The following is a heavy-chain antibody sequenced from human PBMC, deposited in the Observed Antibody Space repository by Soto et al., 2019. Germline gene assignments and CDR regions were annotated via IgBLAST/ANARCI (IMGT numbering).Heavy chain of an antibody. V-gene: IGHV1-69*01. Sequence: QLQLVQSGAEVKKPGSSVKVSCKASGGTFSNFAINWVRQAPGQGLEWMGGLIPVSGKAKYAQKFQGRVQFTADVATSTADMEANTLTSEDTAVYYCARGSPTTVTTWFDPWGQGTLVTVSS. J-gene: IGHJ5*02. CDR1: GGTFSNFA. CDR2: LIPVSGKA. D-gene: IGHD4-17*01. CDR3: ARGSPTTVTTWFDP.